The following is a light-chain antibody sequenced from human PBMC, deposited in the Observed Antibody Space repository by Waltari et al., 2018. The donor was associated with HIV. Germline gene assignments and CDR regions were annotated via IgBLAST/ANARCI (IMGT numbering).Light chain of an antibody. J-gene: IGKJ4*01. Sequence: DIRMTPSPSSLSASVGDSVTITCRASQSISSYLNWYQQKPGKAPKLLIYAASSLQSGVPSRFSGSGSGTDFTLTISSLQPEDFATYYCQQSYSTPLTFGGGTKVEIK. V-gene: IGKV1-39*01. CDR3: QQSYSTPLT. CDR2: AAS. CDR1: QSISSY.